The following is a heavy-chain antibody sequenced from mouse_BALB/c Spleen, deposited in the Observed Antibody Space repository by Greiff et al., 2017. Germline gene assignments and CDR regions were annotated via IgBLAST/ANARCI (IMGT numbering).Heavy chain of an antibody. D-gene: IGHD2-14*01. J-gene: IGHJ4*01. CDR2: IDPYDCET. V-gene: IGHV1-52*01. Sequence: QVQLKQPGAELVRPGASVKLSCKASGYTFTSYWMNWVKQRPEQGLEWIGRIDPYDCETHYNQKFKDKAILTVDKSSSTAYMQLSSLTSEDSAVYYCARRVHGGTYYAMDYWGQGTSVTVSS. CDR1: GYTFTSYW. CDR3: ARRVHGGTYYAMDY.